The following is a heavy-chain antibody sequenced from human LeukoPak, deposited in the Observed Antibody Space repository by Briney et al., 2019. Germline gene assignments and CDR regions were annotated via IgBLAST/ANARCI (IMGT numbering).Heavy chain of an antibody. D-gene: IGHD2-8*02. CDR1: GGSFSDYY. Sequence: SETLSLTRAVYGGSFSDYYWSWIRQPPGKRLEWIGEINHSGSTNYNPSLKSRVTISVDTSKNQFSLKLSSVTAADTALYYCARGLVEYEYAAGNFFRWARPHGHGMDVWGQGTTVTVSS. CDR3: ARGLVEYEYAAGNFFRWARPHGHGMDV. J-gene: IGHJ6*02. V-gene: IGHV4-34*01. CDR2: INHSGST.